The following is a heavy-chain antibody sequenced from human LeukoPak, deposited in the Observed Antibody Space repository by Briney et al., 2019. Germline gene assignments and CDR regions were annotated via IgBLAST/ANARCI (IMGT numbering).Heavy chain of an antibody. D-gene: IGHD2-2*01. CDR3: ASRPNNQYFSSDCWPLDY. CDR2: IYSDDST. Sequence: GGSLRLSCAASGFTVSKSCMTWVRQAPGKGLEWVSVIYSDDSTDYADSVKGRFTISRDNSKNTLYLQMNRLRADDTALYYCASRPNNQYFSSDCWPLDYWGQGTLVTVSA. J-gene: IGHJ4*02. CDR1: GFTVSKSC. V-gene: IGHV3-66*01.